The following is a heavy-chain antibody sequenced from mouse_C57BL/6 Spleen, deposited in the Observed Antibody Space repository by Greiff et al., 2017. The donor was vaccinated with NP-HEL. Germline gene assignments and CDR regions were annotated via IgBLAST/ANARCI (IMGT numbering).Heavy chain of an antibody. CDR1: GYAFSSSW. J-gene: IGHJ2*01. Sequence: QVQLQQSGPELVKPGASVKISCKASGYAFSSSWMNWVKQRPGKGLEWIGRIYPGDGDTNYNGKFKGKATLTADKSSSTAYMQLSSLTSEDSAVYFCASPHYYGSPYFDYWGQGTTLTVSS. CDR2: IYPGDGDT. V-gene: IGHV1-82*01. CDR3: ASPHYYGSPYFDY. D-gene: IGHD1-1*01.